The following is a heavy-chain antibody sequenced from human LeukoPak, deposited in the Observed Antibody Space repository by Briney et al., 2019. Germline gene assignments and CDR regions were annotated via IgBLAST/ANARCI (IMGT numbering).Heavy chain of an antibody. CDR3: ARESWNNVNQDGFDV. D-gene: IGHD1/OR15-1a*01. CDR1: GGSITSSSYY. V-gene: IGHV4-39*07. CDR2: IYYSGST. J-gene: IGHJ3*01. Sequence: SETLSLTCTVSGGSITSSSYYWGWIRQPPGKGLEWIGSIYYSGSTYYNPSLKSRVTISVDTSKNQFSLRLSSVTTADTAVYYCARESWNNVNQDGFDVWGQGTMVTVSS.